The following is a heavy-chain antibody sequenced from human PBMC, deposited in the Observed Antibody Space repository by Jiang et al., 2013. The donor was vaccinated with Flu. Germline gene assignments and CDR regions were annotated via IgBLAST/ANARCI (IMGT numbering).Heavy chain of an antibody. CDR3: ALTNY. J-gene: IGHJ4*02. CDR1: GFTFSSYA. D-gene: IGHD3-3*01. V-gene: IGHV3-23*01. CDR2: IVDSGSST. Sequence: RLSCTASGFTFSSYAMSWVRRAPGKGLEWVSTIVDSGSSTYYADSVKGRFTISRDNSKNTLFLQMNSLRAEDTAVYYCALTNYWGQGTLVTVSS.